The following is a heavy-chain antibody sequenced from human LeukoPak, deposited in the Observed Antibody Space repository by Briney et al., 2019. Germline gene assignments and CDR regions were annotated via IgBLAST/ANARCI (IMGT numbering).Heavy chain of an antibody. V-gene: IGHV3-33*01. D-gene: IGHD6-13*01. CDR2: IWSDGSNK. CDR3: ARGTSAAGNPNWFDP. CDR1: GFIFSSYA. Sequence: PGGSLRLSCAASGFIFSSYAMHWVRQAPGTGLEWVAVIWSDGSNKYYADSVKGRFTISRDNSKNTLYLQMNSLRAEDTAVYYCARGTSAAGNPNWFDPWGQGTLVTVSS. J-gene: IGHJ5*02.